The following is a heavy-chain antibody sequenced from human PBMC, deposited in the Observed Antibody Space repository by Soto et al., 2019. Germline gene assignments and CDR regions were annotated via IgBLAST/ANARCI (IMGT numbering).Heavy chain of an antibody. CDR1: GFTFSSYP. Sequence: EVQLLESGGGLAQPGGSLRLSCAASGFTFSSYPMSWVRQAPGQGLEWVSGIVASGGITYYADSVKARFTISRDNSENTLDLQMNSLRAEATGVYYCAKNSTATIRVGYDYLGQGTLITVSS. CDR2: IVASGGIT. D-gene: IGHD5-12*01. J-gene: IGHJ4*02. CDR3: AKNSTATIRVGYDY. V-gene: IGHV3-23*01.